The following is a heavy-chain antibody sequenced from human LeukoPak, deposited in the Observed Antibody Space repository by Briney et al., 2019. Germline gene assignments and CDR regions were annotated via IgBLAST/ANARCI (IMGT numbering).Heavy chain of an antibody. CDR3: ARAETPFYDRGSASDY. V-gene: IGHV1-18*01. Sequence: ASVKVSCKASGYTFTSYGISWVRQAPGQGLEWMGWISAYNGNTNYAQKLQGRVTMTTDTSTSTAYMELRSLRSDDTAVYYCARAETPFYDRGSASDYWGQGTLVTVSS. D-gene: IGHD3-22*01. CDR2: ISAYNGNT. J-gene: IGHJ4*02. CDR1: GYTFTSYG.